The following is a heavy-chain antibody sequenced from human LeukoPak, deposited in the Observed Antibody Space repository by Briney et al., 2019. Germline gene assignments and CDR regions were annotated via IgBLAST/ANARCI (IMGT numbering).Heavy chain of an antibody. CDR3: ARRGIFSWYFDL. Sequence: SETLSLTCTVSGGSISSGGYYWSWIRQHPGKGLEWIGYIYYSGSTYYNPSLKSRVTISVDTSKNQFSLKLSSVTAAVTAVYHCARRGIFSWYFDLWGRGTLVTVSS. J-gene: IGHJ2*01. V-gene: IGHV4-31*03. CDR2: IYYSGST. CDR1: GGSISSGGYY. D-gene: IGHD3-3*01.